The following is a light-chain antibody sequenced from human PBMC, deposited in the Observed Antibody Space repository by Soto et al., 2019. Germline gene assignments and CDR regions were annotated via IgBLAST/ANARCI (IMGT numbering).Light chain of an antibody. Sequence: QSALIQPRSASGTPGQSVTISCTGTSSDVGVYNYVSWYQQHAGKAPKLVIYEVTTRPSGVPDRFSGSKSANTASLTISGLQAEDEADYYCSSFAASNTCVFGAGTKLTVL. CDR1: SSDVGVYNY. CDR3: SSFAASNTCV. V-gene: IGLV2-8*01. CDR2: EVT. J-gene: IGLJ3*02.